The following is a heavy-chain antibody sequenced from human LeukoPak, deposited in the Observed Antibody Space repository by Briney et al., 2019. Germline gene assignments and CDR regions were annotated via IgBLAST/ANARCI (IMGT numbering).Heavy chain of an antibody. CDR2: NKHSGST. J-gene: IGHJ6*02. CDR3: ARIVVAGEYYYYYYGMDV. V-gene: IGHV4-34*01. D-gene: IGHD3-22*01. CDR1: WGSFSGFY. Sequence: SSETLSLTRAVYWGSFSGFYWGWIRHPPRKGLGWVGGNKHSGSTNYNPSLKSRVTISVDTSKNQFSLKLSSVTAADTAVYYCARIVVAGEYYYYYYGMDVWGQGTTVTVSS.